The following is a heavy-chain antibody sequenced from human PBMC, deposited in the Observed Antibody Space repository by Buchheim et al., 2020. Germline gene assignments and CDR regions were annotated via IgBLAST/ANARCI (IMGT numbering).Heavy chain of an antibody. Sequence: QVQLQQWGAGLLKPSETLSLTCAVYGGSFSGYYWSWIRQPPGKGLEWIGEINRSGSTNYNPSLKSRVTISVDTSKNQFSLKLSSVTAADTAVYYCARELTDMTTGKNWFDPWGQGTL. D-gene: IGHD4-11*01. CDR2: INRSGST. CDR1: GGSFSGYY. V-gene: IGHV4-34*01. J-gene: IGHJ5*02. CDR3: ARELTDMTTGKNWFDP.